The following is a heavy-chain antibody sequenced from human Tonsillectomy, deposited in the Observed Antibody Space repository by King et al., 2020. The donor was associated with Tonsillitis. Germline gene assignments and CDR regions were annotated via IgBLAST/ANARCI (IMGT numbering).Heavy chain of an antibody. V-gene: IGHV1-69*04. CDR2: IIPILGIA. J-gene: IGHJ4*02. CDR3: ARDPSGSGSHHPTPEGNDY. Sequence: QLVQSGAEVKKPGSSVKVSCKASGGTFSSYAISWVRQAPGQGLEWMGRIIPILGIANYAQKFQGRVTITADKSTSTAYMELSSPRSEDTAVYYCARDPSGSGSHHPTPEGNDYWGQGTLVTVSS. D-gene: IGHD3-10*01. CDR1: GGTFSSYA.